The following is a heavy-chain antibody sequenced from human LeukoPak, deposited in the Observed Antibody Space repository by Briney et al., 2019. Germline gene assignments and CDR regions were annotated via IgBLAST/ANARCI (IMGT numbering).Heavy chain of an antibody. J-gene: IGHJ6*03. V-gene: IGHV4-38-2*02. D-gene: IGHD4-23*01. CDR3: ARAVGYYYYMDV. CDR2: IFHTATT. Sequence: SETLSLTCTVSGYSISSGYYGAWIRQPPGMGLEWIGSIFHTATTYYNPSLRSRVTISVDTSKNQFSLKLSSVTAADTAVYYCARAVGYYYYMDVWGKGTTVSVSS. CDR1: GYSISSGYY.